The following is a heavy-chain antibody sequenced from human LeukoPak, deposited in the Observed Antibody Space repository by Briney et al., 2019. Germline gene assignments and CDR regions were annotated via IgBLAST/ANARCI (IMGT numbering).Heavy chain of an antibody. V-gene: IGHV3-48*03. J-gene: IGHJ4*02. CDR3: ARDGSRGNLVTAPDF. CDR2: ISSGTYI. D-gene: IGHD2-21*02. CDR1: GFTFSRFE. Sequence: PGGSLRLSCVASGFTFSRFEMNWVRQAPGKGLEWISHISSGTYIAYADSVKGRFTISRDNAKNTLYLQMNSLRAEDTAVYYCARDGSRGNLVTAPDFWGQGTLVTVSS.